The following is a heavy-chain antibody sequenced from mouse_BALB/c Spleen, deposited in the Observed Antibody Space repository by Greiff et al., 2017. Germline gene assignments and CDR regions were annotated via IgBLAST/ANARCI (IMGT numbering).Heavy chain of an antibody. CDR1: GFNIKDSY. D-gene: IGHD1-1*01. CDR2: IDPANGNT. Sequence: EVQLQQSGAELVKPGASVKLSCTASGFNIKDSYMNWVEQRPEQGLEWIGRIDPANGNTKYDPKFQGKATITADTSSNTAYLQLSRLTSEDTAVYYCARSLRYYAMDYWGQGTSVTVSS. CDR3: ARSLRYYAMDY. V-gene: IGHV14-3*02. J-gene: IGHJ4*01.